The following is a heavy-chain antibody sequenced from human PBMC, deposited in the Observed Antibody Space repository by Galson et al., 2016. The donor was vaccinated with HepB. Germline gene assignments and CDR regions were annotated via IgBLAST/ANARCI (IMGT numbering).Heavy chain of an antibody. CDR3: AKEPAPVGSYGVYYYYGMDV. D-gene: IGHD1-26*01. J-gene: IGHJ6*02. Sequence: SLRLSCAASGFTFTNNIMSWVRQAPGKGLEWVSTIGGDGATFYGDSVKGRFTISRDDSKNTLFLQMNSLRAEDTAVYYCAKEPAPVGSYGVYYYYGMDVWGQGTTVTVSS. V-gene: IGHV3-23*01. CDR2: IGGDGAT. CDR1: GFTFTNNI.